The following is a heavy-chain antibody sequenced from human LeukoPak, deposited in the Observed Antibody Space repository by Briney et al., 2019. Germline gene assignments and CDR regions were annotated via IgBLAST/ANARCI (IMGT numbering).Heavy chain of an antibody. Sequence: GGSLRLSCAASGFTFSSYGMHWVRQAPGKGLEWVSAISGSGGSTYYADSVKGRFTISRDNSKNTLYLQMNSLRAEDTAVYYCAKLPVVGATIGYYFDYWGQGTLVTVSS. D-gene: IGHD1-26*01. V-gene: IGHV3-23*01. J-gene: IGHJ4*02. CDR3: AKLPVVGATIGYYFDY. CDR1: GFTFSSYG. CDR2: ISGSGGST.